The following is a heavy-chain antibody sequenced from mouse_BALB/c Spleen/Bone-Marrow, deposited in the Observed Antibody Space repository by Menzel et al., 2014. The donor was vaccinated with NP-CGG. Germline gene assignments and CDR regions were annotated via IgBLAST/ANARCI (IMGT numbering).Heavy chain of an antibody. CDR3: ARRVYYDYDGGAWFAY. CDR1: GYTFTSYD. V-gene: IGHV1-85*01. Sequence: LVESGAELVKPGASVKLSCKASGYTFTSYDINWVRQRPEQGLGWIGWIFPGDGSTKYNEKFKGKATLTTDKSSSTAYMQLSRLTSEDSAVYFCARRVYYDYDGGAWFAYWGQGTLVTVSA. CDR2: IFPGDGST. J-gene: IGHJ3*01. D-gene: IGHD2-4*01.